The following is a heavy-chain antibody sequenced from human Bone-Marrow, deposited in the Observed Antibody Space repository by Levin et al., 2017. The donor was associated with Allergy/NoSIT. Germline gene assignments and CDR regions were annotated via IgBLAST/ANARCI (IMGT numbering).Heavy chain of an antibody. CDR2: ISHDGRSH. Sequence: QTGGSLRLSCAASGFIFSDFAMHWVRQAPGKGLEWVAVISHDGRSHYYADSVKGRFTISRDDSKNMLYVQLNTLRPEDTAVYYCAREGGVVAPNAPRVASRFDYWGEGVLVTVSS. CDR1: GFIFSDFA. D-gene: IGHD2-2*01. V-gene: IGHV3-30*04. J-gene: IGHJ4*02. CDR3: AREGGVVAPNAPRVASRFDY.